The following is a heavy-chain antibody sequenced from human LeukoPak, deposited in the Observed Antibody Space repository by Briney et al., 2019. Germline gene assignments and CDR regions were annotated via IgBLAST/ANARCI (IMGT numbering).Heavy chain of an antibody. Sequence: ASVNFSCKASGFTFSSYAISCVLQAPGHGLEWMVGIVPIFRSAKYAQKFQGRVTITADEYTSTAYMELSSVRSEDKAVYYCARCSVVPAGYDYWGQGTLVTVSS. CDR1: GFTFSSYA. CDR2: IVPIFRSA. V-gene: IGHV1-69*13. CDR3: ARCSVVPAGYDY. D-gene: IGHD2-2*01. J-gene: IGHJ4*02.